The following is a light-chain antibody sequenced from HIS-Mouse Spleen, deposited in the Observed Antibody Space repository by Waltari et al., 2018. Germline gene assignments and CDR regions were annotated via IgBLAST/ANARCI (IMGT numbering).Light chain of an antibody. CDR3: CSYAGSSTYWV. J-gene: IGLJ3*02. Sequence: QSALTQPASVSGSPGQSLTIPCTGTSSDVGRYNLVSWYQQHPGKAPKLMIYEGSKRPSGVSNRFSGSKSGNTASLTISGLQAEDEADYYCCSYAGSSTYWVFGGGTKLTVL. CDR1: SSDVGRYNL. V-gene: IGLV2-23*01. CDR2: EGS.